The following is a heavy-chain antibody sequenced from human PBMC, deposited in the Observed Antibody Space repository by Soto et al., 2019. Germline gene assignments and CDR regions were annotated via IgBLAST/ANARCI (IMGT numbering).Heavy chain of an antibody. V-gene: IGHV3-21*01. CDR2: ISSSSSYI. D-gene: IGHD3-9*01. CDR1: GFTFSSYS. J-gene: IGHJ5*02. Sequence: PGGSLRLSCAASGFTFSSYSMNWVRQAPGKGLEWVSSISSSSSYIYYADSVKGRFTISRDNAKNSLYLQMNSLRAEDTAVYYCARGRGRYFDWYPWGQGTLVTVSS. CDR3: ARGRGRYFDWYP.